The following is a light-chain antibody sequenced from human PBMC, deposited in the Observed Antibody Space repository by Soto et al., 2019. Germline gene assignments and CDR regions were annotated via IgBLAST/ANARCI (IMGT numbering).Light chain of an antibody. CDR3: QQYSSHST. V-gene: IGKV1-5*03. CDR2: QAS. Sequence: IQMTQSPLSLSASVGDKVTLTCRTSQSTSSYLAWYQQKPGKAPKLLIYQASSLENGVPSRFSGSGSGTEFSLTISSLQPDDFATYYCQQYSSHSTFGQGTKVDIK. CDR1: QSTSSY. J-gene: IGKJ1*01.